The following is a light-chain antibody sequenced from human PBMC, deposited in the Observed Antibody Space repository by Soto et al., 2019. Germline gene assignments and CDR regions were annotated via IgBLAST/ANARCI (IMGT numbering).Light chain of an antibody. J-gene: IGKJ1*01. V-gene: IGKV1-39*01. CDR1: QTIIGY. CDR2: AAS. Sequence: DFQMTQSPSSLSASIGDSVTITCRASQTIIGYLNWYQQKPGKAPRLLINAASNLQSGVPSRFRGSGSETDFTLTITSLQPEDFATYYCQQSYTTPRTFGQGTKVEIQ. CDR3: QQSYTTPRT.